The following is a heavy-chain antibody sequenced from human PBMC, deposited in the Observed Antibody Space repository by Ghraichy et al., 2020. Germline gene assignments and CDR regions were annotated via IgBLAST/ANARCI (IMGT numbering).Heavy chain of an antibody. CDR2: ISGSGGST. Sequence: GGSLRLSCAASGFIFSSYAMSWVRQAPGKGLERVSAISGSGGSTYYADSVKGRFTISRDNSKNTLYLQMNSLRAEDTAVYYCAKGLTPYYYYYYMDVWGKGTTVTVSS. J-gene: IGHJ6*03. V-gene: IGHV3-23*01. CDR1: GFIFSSYA. CDR3: AKGLTPYYYYYYMDV. D-gene: IGHD2-15*01.